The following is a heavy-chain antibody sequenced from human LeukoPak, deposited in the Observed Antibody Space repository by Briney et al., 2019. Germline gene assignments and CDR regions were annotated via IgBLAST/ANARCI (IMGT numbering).Heavy chain of an antibody. CDR2: INPSGGST. J-gene: IGHJ4*02. CDR1: GYTFTSYY. D-gene: IGHD3-22*01. V-gene: IGHV1-46*03. Sequence: ASVMVSCKASGYTFTSYYMHWVRQAPGQGLEWMGIINPSGGSTSYAQKFQGRVTMTRDTSTSTVYMELSSLRSEDTAVYYCARDLYNYDSSGYYDLPGGYWGQGTLVTVFS. CDR3: ARDLYNYDSSGYYDLPGGY.